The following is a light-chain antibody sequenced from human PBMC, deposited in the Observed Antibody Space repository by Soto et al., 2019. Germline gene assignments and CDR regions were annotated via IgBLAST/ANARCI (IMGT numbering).Light chain of an antibody. CDR3: RSYGGSYTWV. CDR2: DVS. J-gene: IGLJ3*02. CDR1: SGDVGGYNF. V-gene: IGLV2-11*01. Sequence: QSVLTQPRSVSGSPGQSVTISCTGTSGDVGGYNFVSWYQQHPGKAPTLMIFDVSQRPSGVPDRFSGSKSGNTASLTISGLQADDEADYYCRSYGGSYTWVFGGGTKVTVL.